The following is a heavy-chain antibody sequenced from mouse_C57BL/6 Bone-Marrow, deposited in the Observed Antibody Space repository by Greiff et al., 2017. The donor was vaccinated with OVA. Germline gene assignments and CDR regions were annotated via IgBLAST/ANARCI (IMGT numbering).Heavy chain of an antibody. CDR3: ASSYIGSSYGYFDV. J-gene: IGHJ1*03. D-gene: IGHD1-1*01. V-gene: IGHV1-18*01. Sequence: EVQLQQSGPELVKPGASVKIPCKASGYTFTDYNMDWVKQSHGQSLEWIGDINPNNGGTIYNQKFKGKATLTVAKSSSTAYMELRRLTSEDTAVYYCASSYIGSSYGYFDVWGTGTTVTVSA. CDR2: INPNNGGT. CDR1: GYTFTDYN.